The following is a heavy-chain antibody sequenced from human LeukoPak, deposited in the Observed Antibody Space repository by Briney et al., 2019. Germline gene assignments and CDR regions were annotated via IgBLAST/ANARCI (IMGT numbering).Heavy chain of an antibody. Sequence: PGGSLRLSCAASGFTFSSYAMSWVRQAPGKGLEWVSYISGSGSTIYYADSVKDRFTISRDNAKNSLYLQMNGLRAEDTAVYYCARQTYSYDSGGFDYWGQGTLVTVSS. D-gene: IGHD3-22*01. CDR2: ISGSGSTI. CDR3: ARQTYSYDSGGFDY. CDR1: GFTFSSYA. V-gene: IGHV3-48*04. J-gene: IGHJ4*02.